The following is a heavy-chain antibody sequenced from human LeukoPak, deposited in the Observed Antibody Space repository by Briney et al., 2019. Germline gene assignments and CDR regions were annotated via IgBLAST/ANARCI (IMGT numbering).Heavy chain of an antibody. CDR3: ARVGSRRFDP. V-gene: IGHV4-61*02. D-gene: IGHD2-2*01. CDR1: GDSISSGSYY. CDR2: IYTSGST. Sequence: PSQTLSLTCTVSGDSISSGSYYWPWIRQPAGKGLEWIGRIYTSGSTNYNPSLKSRVTISVDTSKNQFSLNLSSVTAADTAVYYCARVGSRRFDPWGQGTLVTVSS. J-gene: IGHJ5*02.